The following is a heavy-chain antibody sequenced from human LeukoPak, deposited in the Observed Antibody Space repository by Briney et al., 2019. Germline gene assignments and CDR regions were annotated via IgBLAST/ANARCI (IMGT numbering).Heavy chain of an antibody. J-gene: IGHJ6*03. CDR3: ARDGPEYSSSVDSGRYYYYMDV. CDR1: GGTFSSYA. D-gene: IGHD6-6*01. CDR2: IIPIFGTA. V-gene: IGHV1-69*05. Sequence: SVKASCKASGGTFSSYAISWVRQAPGQGLEWMGGIIPIFGTANYAQKFQGRVTITTDESTSTAYMELSSLRSEDTAVYYCARDGPEYSSSVDSGRYYYYMDVWGKGTTVTVSS.